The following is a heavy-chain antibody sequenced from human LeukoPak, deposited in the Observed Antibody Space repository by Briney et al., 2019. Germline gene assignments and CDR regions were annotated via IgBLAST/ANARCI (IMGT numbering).Heavy chain of an antibody. Sequence: SVKVSCKASGGTFSSYAISWVRQAPGQGLEWMGGIIPIFGTANYAQKFQGRVTITADESTSTAYMELSSLRSEDTAVYSCARDRSSSSCFDYWGQGTLVTVSS. D-gene: IGHD6-13*01. CDR3: ARDRSSSSCFDY. V-gene: IGHV1-69*01. CDR1: GGTFSSYA. J-gene: IGHJ4*02. CDR2: IIPIFGTA.